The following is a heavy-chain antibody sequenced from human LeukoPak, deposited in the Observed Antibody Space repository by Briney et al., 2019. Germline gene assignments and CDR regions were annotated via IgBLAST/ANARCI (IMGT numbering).Heavy chain of an antibody. D-gene: IGHD1-26*01. Sequence: GASVKVSCKASGYTFTGYYMHWVRQAPGQGLEWMGGIIPIFGTANYAQKFQGRVTITADKSTSTAYMELSSLRSEDTAVYYCARDESPYRYSGSYWGNAFDIWGQGTMVTVSS. J-gene: IGHJ3*02. CDR3: ARDESPYRYSGSYWGNAFDI. V-gene: IGHV1-69*06. CDR2: IIPIFGTA. CDR1: GYTFTGYY.